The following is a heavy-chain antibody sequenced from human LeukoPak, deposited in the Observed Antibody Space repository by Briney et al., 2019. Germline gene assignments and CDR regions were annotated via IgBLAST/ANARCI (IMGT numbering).Heavy chain of an antibody. J-gene: IGHJ4*02. Sequence: PPETLSLTCTVAAGFISSGDYYWSWIREPPGKGLEGIAYTYYRGSIYYNPSPKRPFTLSLDPSQTQFSLKPCSVTAAPAAASFCARGQQWMPHFDYWGEETLVTVS. V-gene: IGHV4-30-4*08. CDR2: TYYRGSI. CDR1: AGFISSGDYY. D-gene: IGHD6-19*01. CDR3: ARGQQWMPHFDY.